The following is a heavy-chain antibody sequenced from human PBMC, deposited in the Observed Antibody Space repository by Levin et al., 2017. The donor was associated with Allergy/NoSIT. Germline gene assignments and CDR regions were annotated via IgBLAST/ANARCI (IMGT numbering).Heavy chain of an antibody. Sequence: ASVKVSCKASGGTFSSYTISWVRQAPGQGLEWMGRIIPILGIANYAQKFQGRVTITADKSTSTAYMELSSLRSEDTAVYYCASYRYCSSTSCYSVVSYYYYGMDGWGQGTTVTVSS. CDR3: ASYRYCSSTSCYSVVSYYYYGMDG. J-gene: IGHJ6*02. D-gene: IGHD2-2*01. CDR1: GGTFSSYT. CDR2: IIPILGIA. V-gene: IGHV1-69*02.